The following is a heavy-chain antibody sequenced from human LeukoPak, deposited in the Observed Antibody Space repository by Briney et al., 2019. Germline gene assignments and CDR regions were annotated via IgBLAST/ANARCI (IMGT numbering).Heavy chain of an antibody. V-gene: IGHV3-21*01. J-gene: IGHJ6*02. CDR1: GFTFSSYS. CDR3: AREERDHYGSGSYGYGMDV. D-gene: IGHD3-10*01. CDR2: ISSSSSYI. Sequence: PGGSLRPSCAASGFTFSSYSMNWVRQAPGKGLEWVSSISSSSSYIYYADSVKGRFTISRDNAKNSLYLQMNSLRAEDTAVYYRAREERDHYGSGSYGYGMDVWGQGTTVTVSS.